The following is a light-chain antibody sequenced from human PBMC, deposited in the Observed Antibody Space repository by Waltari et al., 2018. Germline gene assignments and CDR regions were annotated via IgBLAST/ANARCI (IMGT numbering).Light chain of an antibody. CDR2: SES. CDR1: QTINSF. J-gene: IGKJ1*01. Sequence: DIHLTQSPSSLSASVGDRVTITCRASQTINSFLNWYQQRPGEAPTLLLYSESSRQAGVPSRFSGRGSGTDFTLTISSLQPEDFATYYCQQSFISPWTFGQGTKVDI. CDR3: QQSFISPWT. V-gene: IGKV1-39*01.